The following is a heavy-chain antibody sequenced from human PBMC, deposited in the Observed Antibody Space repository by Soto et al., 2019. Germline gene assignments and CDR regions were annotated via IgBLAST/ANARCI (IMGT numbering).Heavy chain of an antibody. J-gene: IGHJ3*02. CDR3: ARVGDYYDSSGYYFRIDAFDI. D-gene: IGHD3-22*01. CDR1: GGSISSSSYY. CDR2: IYYSGST. Sequence: SETLSLTCTVSGGSISSSSYYWGWIRQPPGKGLEWIGSIYYSGSTYYNPSLKSRVTISVDTSKNQFSLKLSSVTAADTAVYYCARVGDYYDSSGYYFRIDAFDIWGQGTMVT. V-gene: IGHV4-39*01.